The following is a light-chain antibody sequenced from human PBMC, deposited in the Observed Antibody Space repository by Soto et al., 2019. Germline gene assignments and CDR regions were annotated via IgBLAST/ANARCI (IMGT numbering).Light chain of an antibody. V-gene: IGLV2-14*01. J-gene: IGLJ2*01. CDR3: SSFATSGTTVI. CDR2: EVT. Sequence: QSALTQPASVSGSPGQSITISCTGTNNDVGAYPYVSWYQQHPGTAPKLIIYEVTNRPSGISDRFSGSKSGNTASLTISGLQAEDESDYYCSSFATSGTTVIFGGGTKLTVL. CDR1: NNDVGAYPY.